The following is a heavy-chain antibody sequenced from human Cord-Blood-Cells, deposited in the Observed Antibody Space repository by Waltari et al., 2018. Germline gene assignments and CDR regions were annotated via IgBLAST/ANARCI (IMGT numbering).Heavy chain of an antibody. J-gene: IGHJ4*02. CDR1: CGSFSGYP. Sequence: QVHLQPWGAGLLKPSEPLSLACAFYCGSFSGYPWSWIRQPPGKGLEWIGEINHSGSTNYNPSLKSRVTISVDTSKNQFSLKLSSVTAADTAVYYCARGQLGRPGYWGQGTLVTVSS. V-gene: IGHV4-34*01. CDR3: ARGQLGRPGY. CDR2: INHSGST. D-gene: IGHD1-1*01.